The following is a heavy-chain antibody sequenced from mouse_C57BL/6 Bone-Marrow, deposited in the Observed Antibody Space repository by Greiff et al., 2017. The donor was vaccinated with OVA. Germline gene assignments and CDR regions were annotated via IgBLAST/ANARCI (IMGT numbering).Heavy chain of an antibody. J-gene: IGHJ2*01. V-gene: IGHV14-4*01. CDR3: TTSGNRDY. CDR1: GFTIKDDY. Sequence: VQLQQSGAELVRPGASVKLSCTASGFTIKDDYMHWVKQRPEQGLEWIGWIDPENGDTEYASKFQGKATITADTASNTAYLQLSSLTSEDTAVYYYTTSGNRDYWGQGTTLTVSS. CDR2: IDPENGDT. D-gene: IGHD1-3*01.